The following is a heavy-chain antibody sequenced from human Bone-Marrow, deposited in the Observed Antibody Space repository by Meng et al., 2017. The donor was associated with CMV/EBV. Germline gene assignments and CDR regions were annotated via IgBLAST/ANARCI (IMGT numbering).Heavy chain of an antibody. CDR3: ARDFFPAGY. Sequence: GESLKISCAASGFTFSSYSMNWVRQAPGKGLEWVSSISSSSSYIYYADSVKGRFTISRDNAKNSLYLQMNSLRAEDTAVYYCARDFFPAGYWGQGTLVTVSS. D-gene: IGHD2/OR15-2a*01. J-gene: IGHJ4*02. CDR1: GFTFSSYS. V-gene: IGHV3-21*01. CDR2: ISSSSSYI.